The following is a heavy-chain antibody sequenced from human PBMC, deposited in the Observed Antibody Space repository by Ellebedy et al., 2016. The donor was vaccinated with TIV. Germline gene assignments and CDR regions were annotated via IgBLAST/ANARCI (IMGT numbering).Heavy chain of an antibody. J-gene: IGHJ4*02. D-gene: IGHD7-27*01. V-gene: IGHV1-69*13. Sequence: SVKVSCXASGGTFSSYAISWVRQAPGQGLEWMGGIIPIFGTANYAQKFQGRVTITADESTSTAYMELSSLRSEDTAVYYCARRHSGDRWGYYFDYWGQGTLVTVSS. CDR3: ARRHSGDRWGYYFDY. CDR1: GGTFSSYA. CDR2: IIPIFGTA.